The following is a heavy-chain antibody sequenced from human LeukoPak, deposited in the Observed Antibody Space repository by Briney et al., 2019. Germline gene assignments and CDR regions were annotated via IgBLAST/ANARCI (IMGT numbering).Heavy chain of an antibody. CDR2: ISYDGSNK. J-gene: IGHJ4*02. CDR1: GFTFSSYS. V-gene: IGHV3-30*03. D-gene: IGHD3-3*01. Sequence: PGGSLRLSCAGSGFTFSSYSMTWVRQAPGKGLEWVALISYDGSNKYYADSVKGRFTISRDNSKNTLYLQMNSLSPEDTAVYYCASDMSYSGYYIDYWGQGTLVTVSS. CDR3: ASDMSYSGYYIDY.